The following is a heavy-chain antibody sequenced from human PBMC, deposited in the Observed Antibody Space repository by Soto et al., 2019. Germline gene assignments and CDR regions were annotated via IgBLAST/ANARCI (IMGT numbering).Heavy chain of an antibody. CDR2: IKQDGSEK. CDR1: GFTFSSYW. D-gene: IGHD4-17*01. Sequence: GGSLRLSCAASGFTFSSYWMSWVRQAPGKGLEWVANIKQDGSEKYYVDSVKGRFTISRDNAKNSLYLQMNSLRAEDTAVYYCARVDYGDHTYYYYYMDVWGKGTTVTVSS. V-gene: IGHV3-7*01. J-gene: IGHJ6*03. CDR3: ARVDYGDHTYYYYYMDV.